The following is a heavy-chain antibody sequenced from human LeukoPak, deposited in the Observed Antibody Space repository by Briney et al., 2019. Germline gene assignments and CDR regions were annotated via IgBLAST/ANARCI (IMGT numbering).Heavy chain of an antibody. CDR1: GDSISTYY. D-gene: IGHD3-10*01. CDR2: IYYRVTS. Sequence: SETLSLTCTVSGDSISTYYWSWIPQPPGEGLECIGYIYYRVTSDYNPSLKSPVTMSVDMSTRQISLKLSSVTAADTAVYYCARAVGGDGSGSLWGPGTLVTVSS. CDR3: ARAVGGDGSGSL. V-gene: IGHV4-59*01. J-gene: IGHJ4*02.